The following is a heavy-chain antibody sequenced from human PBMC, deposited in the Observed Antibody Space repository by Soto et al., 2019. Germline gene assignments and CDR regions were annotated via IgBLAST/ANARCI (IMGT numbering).Heavy chain of an antibody. CDR2: VNGDESVK. D-gene: IGHD3-16*01. V-gene: IGHV3-7*01. Sequence: DVQLVESGGGLVQPGGSLRLYCAASGFTFSTSWMAWVRQAQGRGLELVANVNGDESVKSYVDSVKGRFTISRDNAKNSVFREMNSLRAEDAAVYSCARDPFFGAYDIWGQGALVIVSP. CDR3: ARDPFFGAYDI. J-gene: IGHJ3*02. CDR1: GFTFSTSW.